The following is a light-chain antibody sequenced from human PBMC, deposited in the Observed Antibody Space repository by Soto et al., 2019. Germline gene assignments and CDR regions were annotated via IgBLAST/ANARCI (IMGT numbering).Light chain of an antibody. J-gene: IGLJ2*01. CDR1: SSNIGADYD. CDR3: QSYDSRLSGSV. Sequence: QSVLTQPPSVSGAPGRRVTISCTGSSSNIGADYDVHWYQQLPGTAPKVLIYGNSNRPSGVPDRFSGSKSGTSASLAISGLQAEDEADYYCQSYDSRLSGSVFGGGTKLTVL. CDR2: GNS. V-gene: IGLV1-40*01.